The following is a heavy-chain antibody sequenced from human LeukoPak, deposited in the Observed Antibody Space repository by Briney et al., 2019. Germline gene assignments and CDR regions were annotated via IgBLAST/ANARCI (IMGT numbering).Heavy chain of an antibody. CDR1: GFTLSNYA. CDR3: ARFSMSSPLVDY. V-gene: IGHV3-21*01. CDR2: ISSSSSYI. J-gene: IGHJ4*02. D-gene: IGHD5/OR15-5a*01. Sequence: GGSLRLSCVASGFTLSNYARTWVRQAPGKGLEWVSSISSSSSYIYYADSVKGRFTISRDNAKNSLYLQMNSLRAEDTAVYYCARFSMSSPLVDYWGQGTLVTVSS.